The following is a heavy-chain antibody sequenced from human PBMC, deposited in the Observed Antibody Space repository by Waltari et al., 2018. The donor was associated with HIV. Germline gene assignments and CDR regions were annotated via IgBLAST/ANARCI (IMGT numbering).Heavy chain of an antibody. V-gene: IGHV1-69*04. D-gene: IGHD3-3*01. CDR3: ASGRIDDIWSGREKLGGFDP. J-gene: IGHJ5*02. CDR1: GDTLSNYA. CDR2: ICPAIGIA. Sequence: QVRLVQSGAEVKKPGSSVKVSCKASGDTLSNYAVSWVRQAPGQGLEWMGSICPAIGIAMHTENFQGRVTINADKSTNAAYREVTGLRSEDSAVYFCASGRIDDIWSGREKLGGFDPWGQGTLVTVSS.